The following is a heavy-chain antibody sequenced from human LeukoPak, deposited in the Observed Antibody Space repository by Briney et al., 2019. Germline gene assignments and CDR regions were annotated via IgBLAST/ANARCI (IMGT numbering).Heavy chain of an antibody. V-gene: IGHV1-46*01. J-gene: IGHJ6*02. CDR1: GYTFTSYY. Sequence: ASVKVSCKASGYTFTSYYMHWVRQAPGQGLEWMGLINPSGGSTSYAQKFQGRVTMTRDTSTSTVYMELNSLRSEDTAVYYCARDIEVAGSPCYYYYGMDVWGQGTTVTVSS. CDR2: INPSGGST. CDR3: ARDIEVAGSPCYYYYGMDV. D-gene: IGHD6-19*01.